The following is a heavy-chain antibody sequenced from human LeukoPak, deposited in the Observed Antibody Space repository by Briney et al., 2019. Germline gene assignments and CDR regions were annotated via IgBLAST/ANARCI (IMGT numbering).Heavy chain of an antibody. CDR3: ARGRNYYDSGGLVMD. D-gene: IGHD3-22*01. J-gene: IGHJ4*02. Sequence: KPGGSLRISCAASGFTFSSNCMNWVRRPPRKGLEWVSSITSSSNYICYADSVKGRFTRSRVNAKNSLYLQMISLRAEDTAVYYCARGRNYYDSGGLVMDWGQGTLVTVSS. V-gene: IGHV3-21*01. CDR2: ITSSSNYI. CDR1: GFTFSSNC.